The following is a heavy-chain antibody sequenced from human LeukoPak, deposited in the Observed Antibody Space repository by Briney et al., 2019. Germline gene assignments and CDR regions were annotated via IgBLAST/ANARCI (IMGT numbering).Heavy chain of an antibody. V-gene: IGHV1-46*01. J-gene: IGHJ5*02. CDR2: INPSGGST. D-gene: IGHD3/OR15-3a*01. Sequence: GASVKVSCKPSGFTFTVYFLHWVRPAPGQGLEWMGIINPSGGSTNYAQNFQGRVTMTRDMSTSTVYMELSSLRSEDTAVYYCAREAVTIFALVRTQTTKSPHRFDPWGQGTLVTVSS. CDR3: AREAVTIFALVRTQTTKSPHRFDP. CDR1: GFTFTVYF.